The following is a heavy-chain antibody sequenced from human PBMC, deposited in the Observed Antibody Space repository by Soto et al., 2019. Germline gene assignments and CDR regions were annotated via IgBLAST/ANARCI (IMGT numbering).Heavy chain of an antibody. Sequence: QVQLLQSGGEVRKPGASVKVSCKASGYTFSKYGISWVRQARGQGLEWMAWIDPSNGNTNYAQKFQGRVTLTTDTSTTTAYMDLRSDKSDDTAVYFCARGVPESNAYYYYMDVWGKGTTVTVSS. V-gene: IGHV1-18*01. J-gene: IGHJ6*03. CDR2: IDPSNGNT. CDR3: ARGVPESNAYYYYMDV. CDR1: GYTFSKYG.